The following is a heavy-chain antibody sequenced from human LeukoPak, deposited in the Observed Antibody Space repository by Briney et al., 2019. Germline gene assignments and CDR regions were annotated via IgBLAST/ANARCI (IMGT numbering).Heavy chain of an antibody. V-gene: IGHV3-33*06. CDR3: AKAKYGDYGHYFDY. CDR2: IWYDGSNK. D-gene: IGHD4-17*01. Sequence: GGSLRLSCAASGFTFSSYGMHWVRQAPGKGLEWVAVIWYDGSNKYYADSVKGRITISRDNSKNTLYLQMNSLRAEDTAVYYCAKAKYGDYGHYFDYWGQGTLVTVSS. CDR1: GFTFSSYG. J-gene: IGHJ4*02.